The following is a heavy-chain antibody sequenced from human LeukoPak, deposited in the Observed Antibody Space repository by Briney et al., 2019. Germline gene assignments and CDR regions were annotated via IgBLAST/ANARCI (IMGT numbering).Heavy chain of an antibody. CDR2: ISSSSSYI. Sequence: PGGSLRLSCAASGFTFSSYSMNWVRQAPGKGLEWVSSISSSSSYIYYADSVKGRFTISRDNAMNSLYLQMNSLRAEDTAVYYCARIVRYSSGLVDYWGQGTLVTVSS. J-gene: IGHJ4*02. V-gene: IGHV3-21*01. CDR3: ARIVRYSSGLVDY. CDR1: GFTFSSYS. D-gene: IGHD6-19*01.